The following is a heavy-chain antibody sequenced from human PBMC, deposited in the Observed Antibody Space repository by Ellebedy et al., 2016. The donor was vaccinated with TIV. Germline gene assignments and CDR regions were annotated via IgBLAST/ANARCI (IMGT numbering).Heavy chain of an antibody. J-gene: IGHJ6*02. Sequence: SETLSLTCIVSGGSISGHYWSWIRQSPGKGLEWIGFIHYSGTTNYNPSLKSRVTISVDTSKNQFSLKLSSVTAADTAVYYCARTTAVAGTYYYGMDVWGQGTTVTVS. CDR1: GGSISGHY. D-gene: IGHD6-19*01. CDR2: IHYSGTT. V-gene: IGHV4-59*11. CDR3: ARTTAVAGTYYYGMDV.